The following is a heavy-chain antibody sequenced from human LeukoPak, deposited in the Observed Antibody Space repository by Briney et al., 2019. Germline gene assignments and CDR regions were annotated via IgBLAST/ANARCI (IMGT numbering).Heavy chain of an antibody. D-gene: IGHD6-13*01. CDR3: ARGSRRYSSSWTFDY. CDR2: IIPIFGTA. Sequence: SVKVSCKASGGTFSSYAISWVRQAPGQGLEWMGGIIPIFGTANYAQKFQGRVTITADESTSTAYMELSSLRSEDTAVYYCARGSRRYSSSWTFDYWGQGTLVTVSS. CDR1: GGTFSSYA. J-gene: IGHJ4*02. V-gene: IGHV1-69*01.